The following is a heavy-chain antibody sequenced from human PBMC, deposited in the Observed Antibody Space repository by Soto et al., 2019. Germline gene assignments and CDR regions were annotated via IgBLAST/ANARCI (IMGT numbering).Heavy chain of an antibody. CDR3: AKLVYYYDSSGYLGDAFDI. D-gene: IGHD3-22*01. J-gene: IGHJ3*02. CDR1: GFTFSSYA. V-gene: IGHV3-23*01. CDR2: ISGSGGST. Sequence: GASLRLSCAASGFTFSSYAMSWVRQAPGKGLEWVSAISGSGGSTYYADSVKGRFTISRDNSKNTLYLQMNSLRAEDTAVYYCAKLVYYYDSSGYLGDAFDIWGQGTMVTVSS.